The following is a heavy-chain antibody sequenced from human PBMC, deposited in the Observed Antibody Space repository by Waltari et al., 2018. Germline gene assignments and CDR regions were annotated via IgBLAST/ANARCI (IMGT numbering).Heavy chain of an antibody. D-gene: IGHD3-16*01. V-gene: IGHV4-61*10. CDR2: IYYSGST. CDR3: ARGGGADY. Sequence: QVQLQESGPGLVKPSQTLSLTCTVSGGSISSGSYYWSWIRQPAGKGLEWIGYIYYSGSTNNHPSLKRRVTISVDTSKNQFSRKRSSGTAADTAGYYGARGGGADYWGQGTLVTVSS. J-gene: IGHJ4*02. CDR1: GGSISSGSYY.